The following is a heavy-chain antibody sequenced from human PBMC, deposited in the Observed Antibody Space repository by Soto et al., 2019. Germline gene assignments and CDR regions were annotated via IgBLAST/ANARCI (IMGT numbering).Heavy chain of an antibody. V-gene: IGHV1-3*01. J-gene: IGHJ6*02. Sequence: ASVKVSCKASGYTFTSYPMHWVRQAPGQRLEWMGWINAGNGNTKYSQKFQGRVTITRDTSASTAYMELSSLRSEDTAVYYCARGTTYYDFWSGFKSDYYGMDVWGQGTTVTVSS. CDR1: GYTFTSYP. D-gene: IGHD3-3*01. CDR2: INAGNGNT. CDR3: ARGTTYYDFWSGFKSDYYGMDV.